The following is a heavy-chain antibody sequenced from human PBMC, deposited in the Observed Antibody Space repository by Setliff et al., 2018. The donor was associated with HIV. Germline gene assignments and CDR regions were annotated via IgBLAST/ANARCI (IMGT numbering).Heavy chain of an antibody. CDR3: ARGTTLNVVPDAFDI. V-gene: IGHV4-39*02. Sequence: PSETLSLTCTVSGGSISDTSYYWAWIRQPQGKGLEWIGGVHDRGGTYNNPSLKSRVTLSVDTSKTHFFLKLTSVTAADTAVYYCARGTTLNVVPDAFDIWGQGTMVTVSS. CDR2: VHDRGGT. D-gene: IGHD4-17*01. CDR1: GGSISDTSYY. J-gene: IGHJ3*02.